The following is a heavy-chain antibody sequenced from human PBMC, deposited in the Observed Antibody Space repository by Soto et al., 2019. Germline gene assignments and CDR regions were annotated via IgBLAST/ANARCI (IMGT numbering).Heavy chain of an antibody. CDR3: VKGPPRIPAGYFDY. CDR1: GFTFSSYA. Sequence: GGSLRLSCSASGFTFSSYAMHWVRQAPGKGLEYVSAISSNGGSTYYADSVKGRFTIPRDNSKNTLYLQMSSLRAEDTAVYYCVKGPPRIPAGYFDYWGQGTLVTVSS. CDR2: ISSNGGST. V-gene: IGHV3-64D*08. D-gene: IGHD2-15*01. J-gene: IGHJ4*02.